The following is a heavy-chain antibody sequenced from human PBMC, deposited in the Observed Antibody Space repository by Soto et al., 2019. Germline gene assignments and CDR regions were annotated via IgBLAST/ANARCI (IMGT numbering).Heavy chain of an antibody. J-gene: IGHJ5*02. D-gene: IGHD4-17*01. CDR1: GGSISSGDHY. CDR2: IYYSGST. CDR3: ARQMTTVVFDP. Sequence: SETLSLTCTVSGGSISSGDHYWSWIRQPPGKGLEWIGYIYYSGSTYYNPSLKSRVTISVDTSKNQFSLKLSSVTAADTAVYYCARQMTTVVFDPWGQGTLVTVSS. V-gene: IGHV4-30-4*01.